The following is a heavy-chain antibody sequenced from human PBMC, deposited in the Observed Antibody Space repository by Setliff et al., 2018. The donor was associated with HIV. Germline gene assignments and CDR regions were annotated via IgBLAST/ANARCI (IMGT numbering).Heavy chain of an antibody. CDR2: IHTTGST. J-gene: IGHJ6*03. V-gene: IGHV4-61*09. Sequence: PSETLSLTCSVSGDSISSGSYYWSWIRLPAGKGLEWIGQIHTTGSTNYNPSLKSRVTMSVGTSKNQFSLKLSSVTAADTAVYYCARCYYNFWSGYRLDYMDVWGKGTTVTVSS. CDR3: ARCYYNFWSGYRLDYMDV. D-gene: IGHD3-3*01. CDR1: GDSISSGSYY.